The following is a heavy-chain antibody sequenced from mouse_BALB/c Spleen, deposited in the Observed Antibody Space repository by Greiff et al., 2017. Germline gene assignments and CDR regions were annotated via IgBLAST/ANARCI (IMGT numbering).Heavy chain of an antibody. Sequence: EVKLMESGGGLVKPGGSLKLSCAASGFTFSSYAMSWVRQTPEKRLEWVASISSGGSTYYPDSVKGRFTISRDNARNILYLQMSSLRSEDTAMYYCARPDGYWYFDVWGAGTTVTVSS. V-gene: IGHV5-6-5*01. J-gene: IGHJ1*01. D-gene: IGHD2-3*01. CDR3: ARPDGYWYFDV. CDR2: ISSGGST. CDR1: GFTFSSYA.